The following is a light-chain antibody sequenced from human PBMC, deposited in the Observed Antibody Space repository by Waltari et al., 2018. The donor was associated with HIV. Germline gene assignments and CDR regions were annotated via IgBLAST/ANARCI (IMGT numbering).Light chain of an antibody. CDR3: QQYNNWPPTMYT. CDR1: QSLSTN. V-gene: IGKV3-15*01. Sequence: EMVLTQSPVTLSVSHGERATLPSRPRQSLSTNLAWYQQKPGQVPRLPIYEASTRATGIPARFRGSGSGTEFTLTISSLQSEDFAVYYCQQYNNWPPTMYTFGQGTKLEI. J-gene: IGKJ2*01. CDR2: EAS.